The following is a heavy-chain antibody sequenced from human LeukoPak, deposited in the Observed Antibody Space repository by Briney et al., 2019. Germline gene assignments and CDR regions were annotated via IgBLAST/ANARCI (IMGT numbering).Heavy chain of an antibody. J-gene: IGHJ4*02. Sequence: PSETLSLTCTVSGGSISSYYWSWVRQPPGKGLEWIGYVYYSGSTNYNPSLESRVTISVDTSKNQFSLKLSSVTAADTAVYYCAREYSSGWSGTGYWGQGTLVTVSS. CDR1: GGSISSYY. V-gene: IGHV4-59*01. CDR2: VYYSGST. CDR3: AREYSSGWSGTGY. D-gene: IGHD6-19*01.